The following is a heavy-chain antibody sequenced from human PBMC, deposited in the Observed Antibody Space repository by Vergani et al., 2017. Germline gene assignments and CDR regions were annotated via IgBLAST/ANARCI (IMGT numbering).Heavy chain of an antibody. V-gene: IGHV5-51*03. CDR1: GYSFTSYW. Sequence: EVQLVQSGAEVKKPGESLKISCKGSGYSFTSYWIGWVRQMPGKGLEWMGIIYPGDSDTSYSPSFQGQVTISADKSISTAYLQWSSLKASDTAMYYCAKRARGFWSCYSGGDFDYWGQGTLVTVSS. CDR3: AKRARGFWSCYSGGDFDY. D-gene: IGHD3-3*01. CDR2: IYPGDSDT. J-gene: IGHJ4*02.